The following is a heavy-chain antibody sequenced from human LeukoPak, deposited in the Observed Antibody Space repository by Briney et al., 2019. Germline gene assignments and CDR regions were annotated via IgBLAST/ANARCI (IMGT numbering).Heavy chain of an antibody. V-gene: IGHV3-7*01. CDR3: ARELKYNWNDATIGY. Sequence: GGSLRLSCAASGFTVSSNYMSWVRQAPGKGLEWVANIKQDGSEKYYVDSVKGRFTISRDNAKNSLYLQMNSLRAEDTAVYYCARELKYNWNDATIGYWGQGTLVTVSS. D-gene: IGHD1-20*01. CDR2: IKQDGSEK. J-gene: IGHJ4*02. CDR1: GFTVSSNY.